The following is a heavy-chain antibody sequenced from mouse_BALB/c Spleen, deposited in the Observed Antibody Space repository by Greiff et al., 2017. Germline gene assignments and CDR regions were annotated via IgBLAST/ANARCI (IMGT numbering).Heavy chain of an antibody. CDR3: ARSGLRPYWYFDV. V-gene: IGHV2-2*02. Sequence: QVQLQQSGPGLVQPSQSLSITCTVSGFSLTSYGVHWVRQSPGKGLEWLGVIWSGGSTDYNAAFISRLSISKDNSKSQVFFKMNSLQANDTAIYYWARSGLRPYWYFDVWGAGTTVTVSS. J-gene: IGHJ1*01. CDR2: IWSGGST. D-gene: IGHD2-4*01. CDR1: GFSLTSYG.